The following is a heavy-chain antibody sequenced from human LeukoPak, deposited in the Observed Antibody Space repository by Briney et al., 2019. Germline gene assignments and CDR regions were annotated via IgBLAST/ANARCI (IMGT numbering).Heavy chain of an antibody. CDR3: ARGEGLLQQLGGY. CDR1: GITVSTNY. CDR2: IYSSSVGRT. V-gene: IGHV3-53*05. J-gene: IGHJ4*02. D-gene: IGHD6-13*01. Sequence: LAGGSRGHSGAPPGITVSTNYMSWVRQAPGKGLEWVSVIYSSSVGRTYYAGSVKGRFTISRDNSKNTLYLQMNSLRPEDTAVYYCARGEGLLQQLGGYWGQGTLVTVSS.